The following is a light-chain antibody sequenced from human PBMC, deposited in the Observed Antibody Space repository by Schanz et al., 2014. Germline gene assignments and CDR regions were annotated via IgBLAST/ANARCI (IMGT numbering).Light chain of an antibody. V-gene: IGLV2-14*03. Sequence: QSALTQPASVSGSPGQSITISCTGTSSDVGGFNYVSWYQQHPGKAPKLMIYDVTNRPSGVSNRFSGSGSGNTASLTISGLQAEDEADYHCSSYTSSSTWVFGGGTKVTVL. CDR1: SSDVGGFNY. J-gene: IGLJ3*02. CDR3: SSYTSSSTWV. CDR2: DVT.